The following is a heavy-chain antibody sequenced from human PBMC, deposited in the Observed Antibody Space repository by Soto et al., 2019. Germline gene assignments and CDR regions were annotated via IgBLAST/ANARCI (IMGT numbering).Heavy chain of an antibody. CDR3: AYLLGMDYYYYYGMDV. CDR1: GGTFSSYA. V-gene: IGHV1-69*01. Sequence: QVQLVQSGDEVKKPGSSVKVSCKASGGTFSSYAISWVRQAPGQGLEWMGGIIPIFGTANYAQKFQGRVTITADESTSTAYMELSSLRSEDTAVYYCAYLLGMDYYYYYGMDVWGQGTTVTVSS. CDR2: IIPIFGTA. J-gene: IGHJ6*02.